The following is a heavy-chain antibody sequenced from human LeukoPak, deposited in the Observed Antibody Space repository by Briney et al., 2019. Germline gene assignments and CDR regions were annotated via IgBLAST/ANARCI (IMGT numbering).Heavy chain of an antibody. Sequence: GASVKVSCKASGYTFTSYYMHWVRQAPGQGLEWMGIINPSGGSTSYAQKFQGRVTMTRDTSTSTVYMELSSLRSEDTAVYYCARDTSGTYCSSTSCSFDYWGQGTLVTVSS. J-gene: IGHJ4*02. V-gene: IGHV1-46*01. CDR3: ARDTSGTYCSSTSCSFDY. CDR2: INPSGGST. CDR1: GYTFTSYY. D-gene: IGHD2-2*01.